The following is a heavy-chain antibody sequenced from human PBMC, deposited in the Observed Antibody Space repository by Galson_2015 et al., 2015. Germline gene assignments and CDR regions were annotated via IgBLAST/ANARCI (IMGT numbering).Heavy chain of an antibody. D-gene: IGHD3-10*01. CDR1: GFIFGNYA. CDR2: IGGSGVNT. J-gene: IGHJ4*02. V-gene: IGHV3-23*01. CDR3: AKGSFGDLLYDSDY. Sequence: SLRLSCAASGFIFGNYAMSWVRRAPGKGLEWVSGIGGSGVNTYYADSVKGRFTISRDNSKNTLYLQMSSLRAEDAAVYYCAKGSFGDLLYDSDYWGQGTLVTVSS.